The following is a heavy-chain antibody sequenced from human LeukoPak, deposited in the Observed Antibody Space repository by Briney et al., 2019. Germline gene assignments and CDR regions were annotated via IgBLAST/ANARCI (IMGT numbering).Heavy chain of an antibody. D-gene: IGHD1-14*01. Sequence: PSETLSLTCTVSGGSISSSSYYWGWIRQPPGKGLEWIGSIYYSGSTYYNPSLKSRVTISVDTSKNQFSLKLSSVTAADTAVYYCARDLSLTFYFDYWGQGALVTVSS. J-gene: IGHJ4*02. CDR3: ARDLSLTFYFDY. CDR1: GGSISSSSYY. V-gene: IGHV4-39*07. CDR2: IYYSGST.